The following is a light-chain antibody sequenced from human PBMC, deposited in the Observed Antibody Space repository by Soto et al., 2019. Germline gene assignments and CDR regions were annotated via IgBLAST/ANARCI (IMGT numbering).Light chain of an antibody. Sequence: VVLTQSPGTLSLSPGERATLSCRASQSIANSYLAWYQQKPGQAPRLLIYGASSRARAVPDRISGSGSGTEFTLTINRLEPEDFAMYYCQYHRTSRGTCGQGTNVDIK. CDR2: GAS. CDR1: QSIANSY. J-gene: IGKJ1*01. CDR3: QYHRTSRGT. V-gene: IGKV3-20*01.